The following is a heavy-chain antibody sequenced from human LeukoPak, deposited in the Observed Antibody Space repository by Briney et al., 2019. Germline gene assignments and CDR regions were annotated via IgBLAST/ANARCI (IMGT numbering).Heavy chain of an antibody. V-gene: IGHV3-7*01. CDR1: GFTFTNYW. J-gene: IGHJ5*02. CDR2: INEDGSQK. D-gene: IGHD6-6*01. Sequence: PGGSLRLSCAASGFTFTNYWMIWVRQAPGKGLEWVANINEDGSQKYYLGSVEGRFTISRDNAKNSLYLQMNSLRAEDTAVYYCASSTYSSSPSWGQGTLVTVSS. CDR3: ASSTYSSSPS.